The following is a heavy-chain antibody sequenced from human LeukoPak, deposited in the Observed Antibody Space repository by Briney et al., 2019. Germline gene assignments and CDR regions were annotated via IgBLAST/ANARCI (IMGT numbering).Heavy chain of an antibody. CDR3: ARAGTTVTTNWFDP. CDR1: GGSISSGGYY. D-gene: IGHD4-17*01. CDR2: IYHSGST. V-gene: IGHV4-30-2*01. Sequence: SETLSLTCTVSGGSISSGGYYWGWIRQPPGKGLEWIGYIYHSGSTYYNPSLKSRVTISVDRSKNQFSLKLSSVTAADTAVYYCARAGTTVTTNWFDPWGQGTLVTVSS. J-gene: IGHJ5*02.